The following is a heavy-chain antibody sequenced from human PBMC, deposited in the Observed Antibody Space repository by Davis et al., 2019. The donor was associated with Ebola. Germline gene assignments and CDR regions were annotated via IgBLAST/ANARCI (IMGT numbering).Heavy chain of an antibody. CDR2: INAGNGNT. J-gene: IGHJ6*02. D-gene: IGHD3-3*01. Sequence: ASVKVSCKASGGTFSSYAISWVRQAPGKGLEWMGWINAGNGNTKYSQKFQGRVTITRDTSASTAYMELSSLRSEDTAVYYCARDPRRITIFGAPGGMDVWGQGTTVTVSS. V-gene: IGHV1-3*01. CDR3: ARDPRRITIFGAPGGMDV. CDR1: GGTFSSYA.